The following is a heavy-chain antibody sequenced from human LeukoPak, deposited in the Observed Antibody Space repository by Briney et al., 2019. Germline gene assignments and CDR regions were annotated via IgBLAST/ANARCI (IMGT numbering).Heavy chain of an antibody. D-gene: IGHD6-13*01. V-gene: IGHV4-61*01. Sequence: PSETLSLTCTVSGGSVSSGSYYWSWIRQPPGKGLEWIGFMSNSGHTDSSPSLKSRVTISLDTSKSQFSLKLNSVTAADTAFYYCARVSVAGTGPDYWGQGTLVTVSS. CDR1: GGSVSSGSYY. CDR2: MSNSGHT. CDR3: ARVSVAGTGPDY. J-gene: IGHJ4*02.